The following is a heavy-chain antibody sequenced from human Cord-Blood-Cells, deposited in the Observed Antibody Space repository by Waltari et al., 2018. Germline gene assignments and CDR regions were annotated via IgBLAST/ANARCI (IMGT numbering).Heavy chain of an antibody. Sequence: QVQLVQSGAEVKKPGSSVKVSCKASGGTFSSYAISWVRQAPGQGLEWMGRSIPILSIANYAQKFQGRGTITADKSTSTAYMELSSLRSEDTAVYYCSSVGDAFDIWGQGTMVTVSS. J-gene: IGHJ3*02. CDR2: SIPILSIA. CDR3: SSVGDAFDI. D-gene: IGHD2-15*01. V-gene: IGHV1-69*09. CDR1: GGTFSSYA.